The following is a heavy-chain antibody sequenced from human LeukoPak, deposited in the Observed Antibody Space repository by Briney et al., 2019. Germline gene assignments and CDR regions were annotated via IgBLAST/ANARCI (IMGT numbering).Heavy chain of an antibody. CDR1: GGSISSGGYY. D-gene: IGHD3-3*01. CDR2: IYHSGST. CDR3: ARDHYDFWFI. V-gene: IGHV4-30-2*01. Sequence: SETLSLTCTVSGGSISSGGYYWSWIRQPPGKGLEWIGYIYHSGSTYYNPSLKSRVTISVDRSKNQFSLKLSSVTAADTAVYYCARDHYDFWFIWGQGTMVTVSS. J-gene: IGHJ3*02.